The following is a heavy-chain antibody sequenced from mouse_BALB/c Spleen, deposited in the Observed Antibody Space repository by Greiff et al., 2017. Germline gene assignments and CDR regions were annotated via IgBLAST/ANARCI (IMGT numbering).Heavy chain of an antibody. J-gene: IGHJ4*01. Sequence: VQLQQSGAELVRSGASVKLSCTASGFNIKDYYMHWVKQRPEQGLEWIGWIDPENGDTEYAPKFQGKATMTAATSSNTAYLQLSSLTSEDTAVYYCKGCYGVDDWGEGTSVT. CDR1: GFNIKDYY. CDR2: IDPENGDT. V-gene: IGHV14-4*02. CDR3: KGCYGVDD.